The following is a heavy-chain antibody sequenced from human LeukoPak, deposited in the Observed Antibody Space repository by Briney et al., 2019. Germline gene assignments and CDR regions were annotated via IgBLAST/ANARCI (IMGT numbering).Heavy chain of an antibody. J-gene: IGHJ4*02. CDR2: VNSDETTS. V-gene: IGHV3-74*01. CDR1: GFTFSTYW. D-gene: IGHD2-2*01. CDR3: ARGIVGAPAATVDY. Sequence: GGSLRLSCAASGFTFSTYWMHWVRQAPGKGLVWVSRVNSDETTSTYSDSVRRRFTISRDNAKNTLYLQMNSLRDEDTAVYYCARGIVGAPAATVDYWGQGTLVTVSS.